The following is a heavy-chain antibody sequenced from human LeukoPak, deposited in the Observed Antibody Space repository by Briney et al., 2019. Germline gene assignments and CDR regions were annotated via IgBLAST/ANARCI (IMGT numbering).Heavy chain of an antibody. CDR1: GFTFSGSA. Sequence: GGSLRLSCAASGFTFSGSAMHWVRQASGKGLEWVGRIRSKANSYATAYAASVKGRFTISRDDAKNTAYLQMNSLKTEDTAVYYCTRQGGSYFYDYYYMDVWGKGTTITVSS. V-gene: IGHV3-73*01. CDR2: IRSKANSYAT. D-gene: IGHD1-26*01. J-gene: IGHJ6*03. CDR3: TRQGGSYFYDYYYMDV.